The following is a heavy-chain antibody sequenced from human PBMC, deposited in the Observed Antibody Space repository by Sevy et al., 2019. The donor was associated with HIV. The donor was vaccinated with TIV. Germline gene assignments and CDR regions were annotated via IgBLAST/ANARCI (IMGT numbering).Heavy chain of an antibody. Sequence: ASVKVSCKTSGSTFSDDYIHWVRQAPGERLEWMGWINSAGTNYAETFQGRVTMTRDASITTAYMELNSLRSDDTATYYCATSAYLDTSWFDPWGQGVVVTVSS. CDR3: ATSAYLDTSWFDP. V-gene: IGHV1-2*02. CDR1: GSTFSDDY. D-gene: IGHD1-1*01. J-gene: IGHJ5*02. CDR2: INSAGT.